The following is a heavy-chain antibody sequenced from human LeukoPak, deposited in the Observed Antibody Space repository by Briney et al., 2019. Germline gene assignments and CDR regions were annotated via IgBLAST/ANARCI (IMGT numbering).Heavy chain of an antibody. CDR1: GINFRSSG. Sequence: GGSLRLSCAASGINFRSSGMHWVRQAPGKGLEWVIDIQNDGSDKSYAAAVKGRFTVSRDNSMNTVYLHMTSLRADDTALYYCAREGGRAAAGRFDYWGQGTLVTVSS. CDR2: IQNDGSDK. CDR3: AREGGRAAAGRFDY. J-gene: IGHJ4*02. V-gene: IGHV3-30*02. D-gene: IGHD6-13*01.